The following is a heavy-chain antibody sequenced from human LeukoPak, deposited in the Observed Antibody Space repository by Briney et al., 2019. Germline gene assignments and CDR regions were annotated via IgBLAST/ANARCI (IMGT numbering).Heavy chain of an antibody. CDR2: ISGSGGST. J-gene: IGHJ4*02. CDR3: AKALSGYSYGSLQDY. Sequence: GGSLRLSCAASGFTFSSYAMSWVRQAPGKGLEWDSAISGSGGSTYYADSVKGRFTISRDNSKNTLYLQMNSLRAEDTAVYYCAKALSGYSYGSLQDYWGQGTLVTVSS. V-gene: IGHV3-23*01. CDR1: GFTFSSYA. D-gene: IGHD5-18*01.